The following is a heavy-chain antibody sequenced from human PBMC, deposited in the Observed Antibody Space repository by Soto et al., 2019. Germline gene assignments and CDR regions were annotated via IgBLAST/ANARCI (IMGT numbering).Heavy chain of an antibody. CDR3: ARRYGGNLDY. V-gene: IGHV4-59*08. D-gene: IGHD1-26*01. CDR1: GGSISSYY. J-gene: IGHJ4*02. Sequence: QVQLQESGPGLVKPSETLSLTCTVSGGSISSYYWSWIRQPPGKGLEWIGYIYYSGSTNYNPPLTSRVTLSVDTPKNQFPLKLSSVTAADTAVYYCARRYGGNLDYWGQGTLVTVSS. CDR2: IYYSGST.